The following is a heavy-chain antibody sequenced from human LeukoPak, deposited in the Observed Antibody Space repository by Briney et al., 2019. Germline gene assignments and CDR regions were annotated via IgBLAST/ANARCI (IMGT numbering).Heavy chain of an antibody. J-gene: IGHJ5*02. D-gene: IGHD5-12*01. V-gene: IGHV3-23*01. CDR2: ITGNGGNI. CDR1: GFTFSIYA. Sequence: GGSLRLSCAASGFTFSIYAMSWVRQAPGKGLEWISAITGNGGNIYYADSVKGRFTISRDNSKNTLYLQMNSLRVEDTAVYYCARDIRQGNKGNWFDPRGQGSLVTVSS. CDR3: ARDIRQGNKGNWFDP.